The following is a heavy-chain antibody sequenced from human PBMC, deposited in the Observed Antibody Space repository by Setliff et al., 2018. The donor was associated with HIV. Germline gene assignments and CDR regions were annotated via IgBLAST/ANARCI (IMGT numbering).Heavy chain of an antibody. CDR3: VTGVGTSSVDY. CDR2: IKTKTQRGTT. CDR1: GFTFSNSW. J-gene: IGHJ4*02. Sequence: PGGSLRLSCAASGFTFSNSWMTWVRQAPGKGLEWVGRIKTKTQRGTTDYAAPAKGRFIISRDDSKNTLYLQMNSLRSEDTAVYYCVTGVGTSSVDYWGQGTMVTASS. D-gene: IGHD3-22*01. V-gene: IGHV3-15*01.